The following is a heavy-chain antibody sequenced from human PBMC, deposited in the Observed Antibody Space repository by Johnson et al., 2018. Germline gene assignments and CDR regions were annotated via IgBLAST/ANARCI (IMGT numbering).Heavy chain of an antibody. CDR1: AFTFSSYA. D-gene: IGHD3-10*01. J-gene: IGHJ6*02. CDR3: ARARGYSYYGMDV. Sequence: VQLVESGGGLVQPGGSLRLSCAASAFTFSSYAMTWVRQAQGKGLEWVSVISGNSGTTFYSDSVKGRFIISRDNSKNTLYLQMNSLGADDTAVYYCARARGYSYYGMDVWGQGTTVTVSS. V-gene: IGHV3-23*04. CDR2: ISGNSGTT.